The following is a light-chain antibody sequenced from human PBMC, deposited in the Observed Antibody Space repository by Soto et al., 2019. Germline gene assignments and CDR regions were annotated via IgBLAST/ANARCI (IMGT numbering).Light chain of an antibody. CDR1: YSDIGTYNY. V-gene: IGLV2-14*01. CDR3: SSYTTSSTLV. J-gene: IGLJ2*01. Sequence: QSALTQPASVSGSPGQSITISCTGTYSDIGTYNYVSWYQQHPGKAPKLMLSEVNNRPSGVSTRFSGSKSGNTASLTISGLQPEDEGDYFCSSYTTSSTLVFGGGTKVTVL. CDR2: EVN.